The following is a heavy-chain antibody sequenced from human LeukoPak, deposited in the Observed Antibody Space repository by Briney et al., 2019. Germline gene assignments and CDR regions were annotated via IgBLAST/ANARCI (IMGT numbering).Heavy chain of an antibody. CDR2: ISGGAAGT. J-gene: IGHJ4*02. V-gene: IGHV3-23*01. D-gene: IGHD6-19*01. CDR1: GFSLRSYA. CDR3: ARTVYNSGWFHFDH. Sequence: PGGSLRLSCAVSGFSLRSYAMSWARQAPGKGLEWVSAISGGAAGTYYADSVKGRFTISTDISKSTLYVQINSLRAEDTAVYYCARTVYNSGWFHFDHWGQGTLVTVSS.